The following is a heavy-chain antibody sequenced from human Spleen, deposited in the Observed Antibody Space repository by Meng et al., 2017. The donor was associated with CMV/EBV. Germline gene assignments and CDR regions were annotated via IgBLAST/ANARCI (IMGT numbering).Heavy chain of an antibody. J-gene: IGHJ4*02. CDR3: ARGPDISGYYYFAS. Sequence: SETLSLTCTVSGGFISSGDPIDSGDYWWSWIRQPPGKGREWIGYIYHSGSTYYSPSLGSRITISVDTSKNQFSLKLTSVTAADTAVYYCARGPDISGYYYFASWGQGMLVTVSS. CDR2: IYHSGST. V-gene: IGHV4-30-4*08. D-gene: IGHD3-22*01. CDR1: GGFISSGDPIDSGDYW.